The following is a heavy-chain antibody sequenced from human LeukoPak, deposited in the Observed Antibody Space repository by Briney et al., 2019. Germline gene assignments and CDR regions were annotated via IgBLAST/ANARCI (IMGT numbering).Heavy chain of an antibody. J-gene: IGHJ6*03. V-gene: IGHV1-2*02. CDR1: GYTFTGYY. CDR2: INPNSGGT. CDR3: ARGPPHSSWSYYYYYYYMDV. D-gene: IGHD6-13*01. Sequence: ASVKVSCKASGYTFTGYYMRWVRQAPGQGLEWMGWINPNSGGTDYAQKFQGRVTMTRDTSISTAYMELSRLRSDDTAVYYCARGPPHSSWSYYYYYYYMDVWGKGTTVTVSS.